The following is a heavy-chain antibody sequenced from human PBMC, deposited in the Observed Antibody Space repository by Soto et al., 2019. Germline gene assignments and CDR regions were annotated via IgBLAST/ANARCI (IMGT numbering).Heavy chain of an antibody. CDR3: AKDKDSSSWYEDYGMDV. Sequence: GGSLRLSCAASGFTFSSYGMHWVRQAPGKGLEWVAVISYDGSNKYYADSVKGRFTISRDNSKNTLYLQMNSLRAEDTAVYYCAKDKDSSSWYEDYGMDVWGQGTTVTVSS. V-gene: IGHV3-30*18. J-gene: IGHJ6*02. CDR2: ISYDGSNK. CDR1: GFTFSSYG. D-gene: IGHD6-13*01.